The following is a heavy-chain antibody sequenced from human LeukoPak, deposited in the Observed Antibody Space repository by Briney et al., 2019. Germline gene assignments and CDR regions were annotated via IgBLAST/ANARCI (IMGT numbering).Heavy chain of an antibody. CDR1: GGSISSYY. V-gene: IGHV4-59*08. D-gene: IGHD4-17*01. CDR2: IYYSGST. CDR3: ARHLYGDYRGVWFDP. Sequence: SETLSLTCTVSGGSISSYYWSWIRQPPGKGLGWVGYIYYSGSTNYNPSLTRRVTISVDTSKNQFSLKLSSVTAADTAVYYCARHLYGDYRGVWFDPWGQGTLVTVSS. J-gene: IGHJ5*02.